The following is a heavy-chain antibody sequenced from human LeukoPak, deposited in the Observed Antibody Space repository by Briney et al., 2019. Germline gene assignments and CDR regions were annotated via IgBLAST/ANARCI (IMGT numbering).Heavy chain of an antibody. V-gene: IGHV4-61*01. J-gene: IGHJ4*02. CDR1: GYSISSGYF. D-gene: IGHD3-16*01. CDR3: ARGRGSYGPYYFDY. CDR2: IHYTGST. Sequence: SETLSLTCNVSGYSISSGYFWGWIRQPPGKGLEWIGYIHYTGSTNYNPSLKSRVTISVDTSKNQFSLKLSSVTAADTAVYYCARGRGSYGPYYFDYWGQGTLVTVSS.